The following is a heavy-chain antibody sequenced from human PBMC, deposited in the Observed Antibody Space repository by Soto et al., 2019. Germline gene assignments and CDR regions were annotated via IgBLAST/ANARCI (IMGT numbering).Heavy chain of an antibody. CDR2: IKQDGSEK. J-gene: IGHJ4*02. Sequence: EVQLVESGGGLVQPGGSLRLSCAASGFTFSSYWMSWVRQAPGKGLEWVANIKQDGSEKYYVDSVKGRFTISRDNAKNSLDLQMNSLRAEDTAVYYCARRRCSSTSCFFDYWGQGTLVTVSS. D-gene: IGHD2-2*01. CDR3: ARRRCSSTSCFFDY. V-gene: IGHV3-7*01. CDR1: GFTFSSYW.